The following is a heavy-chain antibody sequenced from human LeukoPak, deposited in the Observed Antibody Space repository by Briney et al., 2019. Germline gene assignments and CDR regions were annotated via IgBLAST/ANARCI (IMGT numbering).Heavy chain of an antibody. CDR3: ARRAYYYDSSGYGTLIDY. D-gene: IGHD3-22*01. J-gene: IGHJ4*02. V-gene: IGHV4-34*01. CDR1: GGSFSGYY. CDR2: IHPSGST. Sequence: PSETLSLTCAVYGGSFSGYYWSWIRQPPGKVLEWIGEIHPSGSTNFNPSFKSRVTISVDTSKNQFSLKLSSVTAADTAVYYCARRAYYYDSSGYGTLIDYWGQGTLVTVSS.